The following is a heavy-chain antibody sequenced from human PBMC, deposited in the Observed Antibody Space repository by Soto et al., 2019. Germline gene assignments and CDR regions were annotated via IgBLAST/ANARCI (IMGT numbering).Heavy chain of an antibody. CDR3: ARSIAAAGYFDY. J-gene: IGHJ4*02. Sequence: QVQLVESGGGVVQPGRSLRLSCAASGFTFSSYAMHWVRQAPAKGLEWVAVISYDGSNKYYADSVKGRFTISRDNSKNTLYLQMNSLRAEDTAVYYCARSIAAAGYFDYWGQGTLVTVSS. D-gene: IGHD6-13*01. V-gene: IGHV3-30-3*01. CDR1: GFTFSSYA. CDR2: ISYDGSNK.